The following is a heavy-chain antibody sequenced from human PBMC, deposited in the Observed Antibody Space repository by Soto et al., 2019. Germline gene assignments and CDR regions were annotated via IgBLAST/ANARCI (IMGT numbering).Heavy chain of an antibody. CDR2: ISYDGSNK. J-gene: IGHJ6*02. CDR3: ALALEDYYYRMDV. Sequence: PGGSLRLSCAASGFTFSSYGMHWVRQAPGKGLEWVAVISYDGSNKYYADSVKGRFTISRDNSKNTLYLQMNSLRAEDTAVYYCALALEDYYYRMDVWGQGTTVTVSS. CDR1: GFTFSSYG. V-gene: IGHV3-30*03. D-gene: IGHD2-15*01.